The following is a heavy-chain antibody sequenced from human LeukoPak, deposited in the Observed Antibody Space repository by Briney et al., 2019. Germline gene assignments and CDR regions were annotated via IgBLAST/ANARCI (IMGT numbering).Heavy chain of an antibody. CDR1: GFTFSSYA. J-gene: IGHJ4*02. V-gene: IGHV3-23*01. Sequence: GGSLRLSCAASGFTFSSYAMSWVRQAPGKGLEGVSAISGSGGSTYYADSVKGRFTISRDNSKNTLYLQMNSLRAEDTAVYYCAKDGDGYNLNYFDYWGQGTLVTVSS. CDR2: ISGSGGST. D-gene: IGHD5-24*01. CDR3: AKDGDGYNLNYFDY.